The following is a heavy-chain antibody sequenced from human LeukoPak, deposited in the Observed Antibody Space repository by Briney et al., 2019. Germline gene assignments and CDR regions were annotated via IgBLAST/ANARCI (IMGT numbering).Heavy chain of an antibody. D-gene: IGHD6-19*01. CDR3: VRVGLGKQWLVRGDYFDY. Sequence: GGSLRLSCAASEFTFSAYAMSWVRQAPGKGLEWVSAIGGSGVSTYYADSVKGRFTISRDNSKNTLHLQMSSLTDEDTAVYYCVRVGLGKQWLVRGDYFDYWGQGTLVTVSS. CDR1: EFTFSAYA. J-gene: IGHJ4*02. CDR2: IGGSGVST. V-gene: IGHV3-23*01.